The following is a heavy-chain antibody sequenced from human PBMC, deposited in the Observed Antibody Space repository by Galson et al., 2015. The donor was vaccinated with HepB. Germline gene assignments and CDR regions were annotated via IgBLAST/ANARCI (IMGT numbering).Heavy chain of an antibody. D-gene: IGHD3-10*01. CDR1: GGSISSSSYY. CDR2: IYYSGST. CDR3: AWSLSGYYFDY. J-gene: IGHJ4*02. Sequence: ETLSLTCSVSGGSISSSSYYWGWIRQPPGKGLEWIGSIYYSGSTYYNPSLKSRVTISVDTSKNQFSLKLSSVTAADTAVYYCAWSLSGYYFDYWGQGTLVTVSS. V-gene: IGHV4-39*01.